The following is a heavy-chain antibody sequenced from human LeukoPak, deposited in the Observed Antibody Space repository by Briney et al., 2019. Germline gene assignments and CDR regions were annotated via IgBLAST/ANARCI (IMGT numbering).Heavy chain of an antibody. Sequence: GGSLRLSCAASGFTFSSYEMNWVRQAPGKGLEWVSSISSSSSYIYYADSVKGRFTISRDNAKNSLYLQMNSLRAEDTAVYYCARAPTITIFLDYWGQGTLVTVSS. CDR3: ARAPTITIFLDY. D-gene: IGHD3-9*01. CDR1: GFTFSSYE. V-gene: IGHV3-21*01. CDR2: ISSSSSYI. J-gene: IGHJ4*02.